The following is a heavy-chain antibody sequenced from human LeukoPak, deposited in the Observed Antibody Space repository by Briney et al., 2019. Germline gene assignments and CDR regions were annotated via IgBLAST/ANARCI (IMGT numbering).Heavy chain of an antibody. CDR3: ARAGPYDAFDI. D-gene: IGHD1-14*01. Sequence: GGSLRLSCAASGFSVNSNYMSWVRQAPGKGLEWVLVIYSGGSTYYSDSVKGRFTISRHISKNTLYLQINSLRAEDTAVYYCARAGPYDAFDIWGQRTMVTVSS. CDR2: IYSGGST. V-gene: IGHV3-53*04. CDR1: GFSVNSNY. J-gene: IGHJ3*02.